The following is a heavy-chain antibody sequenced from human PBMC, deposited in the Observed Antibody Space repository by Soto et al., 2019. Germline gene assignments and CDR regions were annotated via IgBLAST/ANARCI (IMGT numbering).Heavy chain of an antibody. D-gene: IGHD4-4*01. CDR2: IWYDGSNK. J-gene: IGHJ6*02. CDR1: GFTFSSYG. CDR3: ASSTLTVTNYYYYYGMDV. Sequence: PGGSLRLSCAASGFTFSSYGMHWVRQAPGKGLEWVAVIWYDGSNKYYADSVKGRFTISRDNSKNTLYLQMNSLRAEDTAVYYCASSTLTVTNYYYYYGMDVWGQGTTVTVSS. V-gene: IGHV3-33*01.